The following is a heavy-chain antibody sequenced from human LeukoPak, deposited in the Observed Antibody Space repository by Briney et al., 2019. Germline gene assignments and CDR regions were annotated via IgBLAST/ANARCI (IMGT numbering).Heavy chain of an antibody. CDR2: IYHSGST. CDR3: ARRICSSTSCYTGQLDY. D-gene: IGHD2-2*02. V-gene: IGHV4-38-2*01. J-gene: IGHJ4*02. CDR1: GYSISSGYY. Sequence: SETLSLTCAVSGYSISSGYYRGWIRQPPGKGLEWIGSIYHSGSTYYNPSLKSRVTISVDTSKNQFSLKLSSVTAADTAVYYCARRICSSTSCYTGQLDYWGQGTLVTVSS.